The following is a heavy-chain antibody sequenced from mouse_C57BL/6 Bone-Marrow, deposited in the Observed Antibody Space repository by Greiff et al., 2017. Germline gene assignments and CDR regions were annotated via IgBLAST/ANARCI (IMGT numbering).Heavy chain of an antibody. CDR3: ATERFAY. CDR2: ISSGSSTI. V-gene: IGHV5-17*01. Sequence: EVKLQESGGGLVKPGGSLKLSCAASGFTFSDYGMHWVRQAPEKGLEWVAYISSGSSTIYYADTVKGRFTFSRDNAKNTLFLQMTSLRSEDTAMYYCATERFAYWGQGTLVTVSA. CDR1: GFTFSDYG. J-gene: IGHJ3*01.